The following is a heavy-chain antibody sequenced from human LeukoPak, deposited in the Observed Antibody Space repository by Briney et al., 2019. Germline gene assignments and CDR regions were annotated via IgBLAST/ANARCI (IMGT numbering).Heavy chain of an antibody. J-gene: IGHJ4*02. CDR3: ASREVYHDN. CDR2: IRYDGSNK. V-gene: IGHV3-30*02. D-gene: IGHD1-26*01. CDR1: GFTFSSYG. Sequence: RAGGSLRLPCAVSGFTFSSYGMHWVRQAPGKGLEWLAFIRYDGSNKYYADSVKGRFTISRDDSKNTLYLQMSSLRAEDTAVYYCASREVYHDNWGQGTLVTVSS.